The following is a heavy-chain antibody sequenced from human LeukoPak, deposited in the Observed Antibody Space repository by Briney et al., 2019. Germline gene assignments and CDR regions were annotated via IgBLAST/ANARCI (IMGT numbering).Heavy chain of an antibody. J-gene: IGHJ4*02. D-gene: IGHD3-10*01. CDR3: AGSYGSGSYLRPIDY. CDR2: ISAYNGNT. Sequence: GASVKVSCKASGYTFTSYGISWVRQAPGQGLEWMGWISAYNGNTNYAQKFQGRVTITRDTSASTAYMELSSLRSEDTAVYYCAGSYGSGSYLRPIDYWGQGTLVTVSS. V-gene: IGHV1-18*01. CDR1: GYTFTSYG.